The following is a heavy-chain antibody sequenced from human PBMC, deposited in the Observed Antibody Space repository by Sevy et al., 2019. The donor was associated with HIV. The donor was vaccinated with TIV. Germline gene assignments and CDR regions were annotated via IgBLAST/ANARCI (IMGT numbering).Heavy chain of an antibody. J-gene: IGHJ4*02. D-gene: IGHD3-22*01. Sequence: GGSLRLSCAASGFTFSSYSMNWVRQAPGKGLEWVSSISSSSSYIYYADSVKGRFTISRDNAKNSLYLQMNSLRAEDTAVYYCARDVNDSSGPIDYWGQGTLVTVSS. CDR3: ARDVNDSSGPIDY. CDR2: ISSSSSYI. CDR1: GFTFSSYS. V-gene: IGHV3-21*04.